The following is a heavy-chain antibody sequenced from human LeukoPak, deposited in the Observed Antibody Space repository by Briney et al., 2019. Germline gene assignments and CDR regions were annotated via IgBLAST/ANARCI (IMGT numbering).Heavy chain of an antibody. V-gene: IGHV4-59*02. J-gene: IGHJ5*02. CDR3: ARGFFGSGWYWFDP. CDR1: GGSVSDYY. CDR2: IYYTET. Sequence: KSSETLSLTCTVSGGSVSDYYWSWIRHPPGKGLEWIGYIYYTETSNNPSLQSPVTISTDTSKNPYYLKLYSVTGADTAVYYCARGFFGSGWYWFDPWGQGTLVTVSS. D-gene: IGHD6-19*01.